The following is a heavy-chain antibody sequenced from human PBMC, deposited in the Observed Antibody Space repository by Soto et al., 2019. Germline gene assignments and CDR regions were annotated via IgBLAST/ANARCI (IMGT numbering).Heavy chain of an antibody. V-gene: IGHV3-74*01. CDR3: ARGGITKEAFDI. J-gene: IGHJ3*02. CDR1: GFTFSSYW. D-gene: IGHD3-10*01. CDR2: INSDGSST. Sequence: EVQLVESGGGLVQPGGSLSLSCAASGFTFSSYWMYWVRQGPGKGLVWVSRINSDGSSTSYADSVKGRFTISRDNAKKTLYVQMNSLRAEDTAVYYCARGGITKEAFDIWGQGTMVTVSS.